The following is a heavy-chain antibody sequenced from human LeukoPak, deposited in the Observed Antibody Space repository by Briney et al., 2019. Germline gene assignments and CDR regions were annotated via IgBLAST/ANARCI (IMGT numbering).Heavy chain of an antibody. V-gene: IGHV3-66*01. CDR1: GFTVSSNY. CDR3: AKDIRAAAGTPDV. D-gene: IGHD6-13*01. J-gene: IGHJ6*04. CDR2: IYSGGST. Sequence: GGSLRLSCAASGFTVSSNYMSWVRQAPGKGLEWVSVIYSGGSTYYADSVKGRFTISRDNSKNTLYLQMDSQRAEDTAVYYRAKDIRAAAGTPDVWGKGTTVTVSS.